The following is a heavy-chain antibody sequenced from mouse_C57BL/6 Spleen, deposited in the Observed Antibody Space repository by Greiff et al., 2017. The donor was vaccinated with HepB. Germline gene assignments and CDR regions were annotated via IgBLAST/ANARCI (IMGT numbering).Heavy chain of an antibody. CDR2: IYPGDGDT. J-gene: IGHJ2*01. CDR1: GYAFSSSW. Sequence: QVQLQQSGPELVKPGASVKISCKASGYAFSSSWMNWVKQRPGKGLEWIGRIYPGDGDTNYNGKFKGKATLTADKSSSTAYMQLSSLTSEDSAVYFCARSLIEDYWGQGTTLTVSS. V-gene: IGHV1-82*01. CDR3: ARSLIEDY.